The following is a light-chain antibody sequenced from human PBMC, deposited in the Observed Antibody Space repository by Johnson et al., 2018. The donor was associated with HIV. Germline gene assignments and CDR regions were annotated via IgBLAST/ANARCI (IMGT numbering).Light chain of an antibody. V-gene: IGLV1-51*02. CDR3: GTWDSSLSAGCYV. J-gene: IGLJ1*01. CDR2: ENN. Sequence: QLVLTQPPSVSAAPGQKVTISCSGSSSNIGNNYVSWYQQLPGTAPKLLIYENNKRPSGIPDRFSGSKSGTSATLGITGLQTGDEADYYCGTWDSSLSAGCYVFGTGTKVTVL. CDR1: SSNIGNNY.